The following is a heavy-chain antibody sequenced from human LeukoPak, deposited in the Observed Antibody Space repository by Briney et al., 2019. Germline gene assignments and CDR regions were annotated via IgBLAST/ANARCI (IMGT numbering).Heavy chain of an antibody. CDR2: ISNSGSYI. CDR3: ARSRYYYDSSGPIDY. CDR1: GFSLSDYS. J-gene: IGHJ4*02. D-gene: IGHD3-22*01. V-gene: IGHV3-21*04. Sequence: TGGSLRLSCAASGFSLSDYSMNWVRQAPGKGLEWVSFISNSGSYIYYADSLKGRFTISRDNAKNSLYLQMNCLRAEDTALYYCARSRYYYDSSGPIDYWGQGTLVTVSS.